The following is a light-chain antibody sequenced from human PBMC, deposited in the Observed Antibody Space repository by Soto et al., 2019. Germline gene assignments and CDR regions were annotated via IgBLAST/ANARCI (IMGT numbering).Light chain of an antibody. V-gene: IGLV2-8*01. Sequence: QSALTQPPSASGSPGQSVTISFTGTSSDIGAYNSVSWYQQLPGKAPKLMIYEVNKRPSGVPDRFSGSGSGNTASLTVSGLQAEDEADYYCSSYAGSNTVVFGGGTKLTVL. J-gene: IGLJ2*01. CDR2: EVN. CDR3: SSYAGSNTVV. CDR1: SSDIGAYNS.